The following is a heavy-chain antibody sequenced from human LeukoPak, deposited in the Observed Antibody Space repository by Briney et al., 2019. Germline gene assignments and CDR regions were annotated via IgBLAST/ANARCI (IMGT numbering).Heavy chain of an antibody. CDR2: IDYSGST. CDR3: ARHRAPTVIVWFDP. Sequence: SETLSLTCTVSGGSISSSSYYWGWIRQPPGKGLEWIGNIDYSGSTYYNPSLKSRVTISVDTSNNQFSLKLSSVTAADTAVYYCARHRAPTVIVWFDPWGQGTLVTVSS. D-gene: IGHD2/OR15-2a*01. V-gene: IGHV4-39*01. J-gene: IGHJ5*02. CDR1: GGSISSSSYY.